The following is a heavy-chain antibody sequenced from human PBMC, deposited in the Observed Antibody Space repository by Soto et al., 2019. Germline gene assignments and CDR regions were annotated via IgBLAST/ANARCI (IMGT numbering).Heavy chain of an antibody. V-gene: IGHV3-48*02. D-gene: IGHD3-9*01. Sequence: GGSLRLSCADSGFTFSSYSMNWVRQAPGKGLEWVSYISSSSSTIYYADSVKGRFTISRDNAKNSLYLQMNSLRDEDTAVYYCARASAPNYYDILTGGKGFDYWGQGTLVTVSS. CDR2: ISSSSSTI. CDR1: GFTFSSYS. J-gene: IGHJ4*02. CDR3: ARASAPNYYDILTGGKGFDY.